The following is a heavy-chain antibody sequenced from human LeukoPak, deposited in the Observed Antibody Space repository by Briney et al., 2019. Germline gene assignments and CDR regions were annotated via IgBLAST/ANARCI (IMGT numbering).Heavy chain of an antibody. J-gene: IGHJ4*02. V-gene: IGHV4-34*01. CDR1: GGSFSGYY. Sequence: PSETLSLTCAVYGGSFSGYYWSWIRQPPGKGLEWIGEINHSGSTNYNPSLKSRVTISVDTSKNQFSLKLSSVTAADTAVYYCARGQTWNRPLTYFDYWGQGTLVTVSS. CDR2: INHSGST. CDR3: ARGQTWNRPLTYFDY. D-gene: IGHD1-1*01.